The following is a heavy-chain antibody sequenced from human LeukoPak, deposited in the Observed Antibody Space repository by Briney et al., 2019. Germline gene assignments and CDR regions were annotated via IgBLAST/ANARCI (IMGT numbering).Heavy chain of an antibody. CDR2: IKQDGSEK. D-gene: IGHD2-21*01. Sequence: GGSLRLSCAASGFTFSSYWMSWVRQAPGKGLEWVANIKQDGSEKYYVDSVKGRFTISRDNAKNSLYLQMSSLRAEDTAVYYCARDGESGDFDYWGQGTLVTVSS. CDR3: ARDGESGDFDY. J-gene: IGHJ4*02. V-gene: IGHV3-7*01. CDR1: GFTFSSYW.